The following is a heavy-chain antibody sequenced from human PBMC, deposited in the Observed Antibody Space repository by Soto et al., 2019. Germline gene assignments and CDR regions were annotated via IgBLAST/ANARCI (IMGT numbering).Heavy chain of an antibody. V-gene: IGHV3-48*02. CDR1: GITFSSYS. CDR3: VGDQDVHTPMVHGNY. J-gene: IGHJ4*02. CDR2: ISSSKTT. Sequence: EVQLVESGGGWVQPGESLRLSCTASGITFSSYSMNWVRQAPGKGLEWLSYISSSKTTYADSVKGRFTICRDNAKNSVYLQMNSLSDEDTAVYYCVGDQDVHTPMVHGNYWGRGTRVTVSS. D-gene: IGHD5-18*01.